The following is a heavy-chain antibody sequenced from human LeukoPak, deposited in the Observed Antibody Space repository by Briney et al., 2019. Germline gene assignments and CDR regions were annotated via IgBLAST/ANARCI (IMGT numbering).Heavy chain of an antibody. D-gene: IGHD4-23*01. Sequence: PGGSLRLSCAASGFIFSNYGMHWVRQAPGKGLEWVAVISYDGSNKYYADSVKGRFTISRDNFKNTLYLQMNSLRAEDTAVYYCAKDPTAGWGYGGNRHYFDYWGQGILVTVSS. V-gene: IGHV3-30*18. CDR3: AKDPTAGWGYGGNRHYFDY. J-gene: IGHJ4*02. CDR2: ISYDGSNK. CDR1: GFIFSNYG.